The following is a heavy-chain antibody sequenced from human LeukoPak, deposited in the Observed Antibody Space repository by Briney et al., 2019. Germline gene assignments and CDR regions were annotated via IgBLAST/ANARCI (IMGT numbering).Heavy chain of an antibody. V-gene: IGHV1-2*02. J-gene: IGHJ4*02. CDR2: INPNSGGT. Sequence: ASVKVSCKASGYTFTGYYMHWVRQAPGQGLEWMGWINPNSGGTNYAQKFKGRVTMTRDTSISTAYMELSRLRSDDTAVYYCARYCSSTSCYVPPYFDYWGQGTLVTVSS. CDR3: ARYCSSTSCYVPPYFDY. D-gene: IGHD2-2*01. CDR1: GYTFTGYY.